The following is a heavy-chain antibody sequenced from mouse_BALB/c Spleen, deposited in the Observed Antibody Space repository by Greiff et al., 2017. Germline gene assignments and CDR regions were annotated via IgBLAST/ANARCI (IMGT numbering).Heavy chain of an antibody. J-gene: IGHJ2*01. CDR1: GYSITSGYS. V-gene: IGHV3-1*02. CDR3: ARELTGTSNFDY. CDR2: IHYSGST. Sequence: EVKLQESGPDLVKPSQSLSLTCTVTGYSITSGYSWPWIRQFPGNKLEWMGYIHYSGSTNYNPSLKSRISITRDTSKNQFFLQLNSVTTEDTATYYCARELTGTSNFDYWGQGTTLTVAS. D-gene: IGHD4-1*01.